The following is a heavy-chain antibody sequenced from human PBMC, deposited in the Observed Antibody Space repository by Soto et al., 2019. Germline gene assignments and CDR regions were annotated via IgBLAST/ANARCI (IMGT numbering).Heavy chain of an antibody. CDR1: GGSVSSGAYY. CDR3: ARAPDGTVAFGV. J-gene: IGHJ4*02. Sequence: SETLSLTCTVSGGSVSSGAYYWSWIRQHPGKGLEWIGYIYYRGGTYYNPSLRGRITISSDTSKNQFSLKLSSVTAADTAVYYCARAPDGTVAFGVWGQGTLVTVSS. D-gene: IGHD1-1*01. CDR2: IYYRGGT. V-gene: IGHV4-31*03.